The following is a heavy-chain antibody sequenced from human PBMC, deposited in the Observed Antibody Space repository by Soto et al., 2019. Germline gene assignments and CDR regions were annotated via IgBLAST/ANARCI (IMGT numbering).Heavy chain of an antibody. CDR2: TYYRSKWYN. D-gene: IGHD1-7*01. J-gene: IGHJ4*02. V-gene: IGHV6-1*01. CDR3: ARDLELHTGSGFDY. Sequence: KQSQTLSLTCAISGDSVSSNSAAWNWIRQSPSRGLEWLGRTYYRSKWYNDYAVSVKSRITINPDTSKNQFSLQLNSVTPEDTAVYYCARDLELHTGSGFDYWGQGTLVTVSS. CDR1: GDSVSSNSAA.